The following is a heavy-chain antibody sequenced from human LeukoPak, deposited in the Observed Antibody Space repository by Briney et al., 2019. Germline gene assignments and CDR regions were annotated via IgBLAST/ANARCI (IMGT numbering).Heavy chain of an antibody. Sequence: ASVKVSCKASGYTFTGYYMHWVRQAPGQGLEWMGWINPNSGGTNYAQKFQGRVTMTRDTSISTAYMELSRLRSDDTAVYYCARGRAVAGPRGGLDDYWGQGTLVTVSS. CDR3: ARGRAVAGPRGGLDDY. CDR2: INPNSGGT. V-gene: IGHV1-2*02. D-gene: IGHD6-19*01. CDR1: GYTFTGYY. J-gene: IGHJ4*02.